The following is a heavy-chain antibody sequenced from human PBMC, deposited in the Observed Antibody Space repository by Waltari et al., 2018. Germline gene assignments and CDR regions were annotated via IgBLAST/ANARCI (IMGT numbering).Heavy chain of an antibody. CDR1: GFTFSSYA. CDR2: IYSGGNT. D-gene: IGHD2-15*01. Sequence: EVQLLESGGGLVQPGGSLRLSCAASGFTFSSYAMSWVRQAPGKGLEWFSVIYSGGNTYYADSVKGRFTISRDNSKNTLYLQMNSLRADDTAIYYCAKALQGVVSFFDYWGQGTLVTVSS. J-gene: IGHJ4*02. CDR3: AKALQGVVSFFDY. V-gene: IGHV3-23*03.